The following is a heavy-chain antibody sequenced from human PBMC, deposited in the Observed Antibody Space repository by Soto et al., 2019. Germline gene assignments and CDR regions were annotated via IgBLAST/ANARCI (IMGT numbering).Heavy chain of an antibody. V-gene: IGHV3-48*01. Sequence: VESGGGLVQPGGSLRLSCAASGFTFSSYSMNWVRQAPGKGLEWVSYISSSSSTIYYADSVKGRFTISRDNAKNSLYLQMNSLRAEDTAVYYCARRDYYYYMDVWGKGTTVTVSS. J-gene: IGHJ6*03. CDR1: GFTFSSYS. CDR3: ARRDYYYYMDV. CDR2: ISSSSSTI.